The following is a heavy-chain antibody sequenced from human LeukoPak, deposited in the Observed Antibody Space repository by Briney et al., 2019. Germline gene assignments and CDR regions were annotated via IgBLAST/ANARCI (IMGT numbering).Heavy chain of an antibody. CDR3: ARDHNWAFDF. CDR1: GFSFSLYP. V-gene: IGHV3-48*01. CDR2: IRDSGGEM. J-gene: IGHJ4*02. D-gene: IGHD1-1*01. Sequence: PGGSLRLSCAASGFSFSLYPMNWVRQAPGKGLEWLSNIRDSGGEMYYADSVKGRFTITRDNAKNTLYLQMNGLRVEDTAVYFCARDHNWAFDFWGRGSLVTVSS.